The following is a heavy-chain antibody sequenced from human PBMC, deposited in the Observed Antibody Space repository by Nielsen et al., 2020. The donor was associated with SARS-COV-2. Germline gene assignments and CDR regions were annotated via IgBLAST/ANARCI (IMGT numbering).Heavy chain of an antibody. J-gene: IGHJ4*02. Sequence: SETLSLTCAVYGGSFSSYYWSWIRQPPGKGLEWIGEINHSGSTNYNPSLKSRVTISVDTSKNQFSLKLSSVTAADTAVYYCARARLWFGEPIGGYPDYWGQGTLVTVSS. CDR1: GGSFSSYY. D-gene: IGHD3-10*01. V-gene: IGHV4-34*01. CDR3: ARARLWFGEPIGGYPDY. CDR2: INHSGST.